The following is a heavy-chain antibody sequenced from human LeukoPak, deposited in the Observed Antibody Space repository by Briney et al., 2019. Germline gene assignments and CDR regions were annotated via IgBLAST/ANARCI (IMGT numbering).Heavy chain of an antibody. CDR2: ISGSGGST. CDR3: AEGLAVLPKYGMDV. CDR1: GFTFSSYA. Sequence: GGSLRLSCAASGFTFSSYAMSWVRQAPGKGLEWVSAISGSGGSTYYADSVKGRFTISRDNSKNTLYLQMNSLRAEDTAVYYCAEGLAVLPKYGMDVWGQGTTVTVSS. D-gene: IGHD6-19*01. V-gene: IGHV3-23*01. J-gene: IGHJ6*02.